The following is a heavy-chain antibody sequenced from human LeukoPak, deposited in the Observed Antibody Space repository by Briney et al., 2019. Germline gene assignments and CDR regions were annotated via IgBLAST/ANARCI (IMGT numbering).Heavy chain of an antibody. CDR3: ARGRPHGNDY. V-gene: IGHV3-74*01. CDR1: GFPFSSYW. CDR2: IASDGSST. D-gene: IGHD4-23*01. Sequence: GGSLRLSCAASGFPFSSYWMNWVRQAPGKGLVWVSRIASDGSSTTYADSVKGRLSISRDNAKNTLYLQMNSLRVEDTAVYYCARGRPHGNDYWGQGTLVTVSS. J-gene: IGHJ4*02.